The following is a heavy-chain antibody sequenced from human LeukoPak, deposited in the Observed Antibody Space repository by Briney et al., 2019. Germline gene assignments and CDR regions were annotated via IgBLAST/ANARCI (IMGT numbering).Heavy chain of an antibody. CDR2: IYPGDSDT. Sequence: GESLKISCKGSGYSFTSYWIGWVRQMPGKGLEWMGIIYPGDSDTKYSPSFQGQVTISADKSISTAYLQWSSLEASDTAMYYCARQVGTPSGWFDPWGQGTLVTVSS. J-gene: IGHJ5*02. CDR3: ARQVGTPSGWFDP. CDR1: GYSFTSYW. D-gene: IGHD2-21*02. V-gene: IGHV5-51*01.